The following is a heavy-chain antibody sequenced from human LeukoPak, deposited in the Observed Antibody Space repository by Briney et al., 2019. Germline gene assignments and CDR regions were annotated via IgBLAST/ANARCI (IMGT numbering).Heavy chain of an antibody. J-gene: IGHJ6*02. D-gene: IGHD6-13*01. CDR1: GFTFSSYA. CDR3: AKSHSSSWYRTNYYYYYGMDV. V-gene: IGHV3-23*01. Sequence: GGSLRLSCAASGFTFSSYAMSWVRQAPGKGLEWVSAISGSGGSTYYADSVKGRFTISRDNSKNTLYPQMNSLRAEDTAVYYCAKSHSSSWYRTNYYYYYGMDVWGQGTTVTVSS. CDR2: ISGSGGST.